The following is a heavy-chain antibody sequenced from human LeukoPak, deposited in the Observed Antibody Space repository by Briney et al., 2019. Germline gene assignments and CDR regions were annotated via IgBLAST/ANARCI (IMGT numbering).Heavy chain of an antibody. V-gene: IGHV3-33*01. D-gene: IGHD1-26*01. CDR1: GFTFSSYG. Sequence: GRSLRLSCAASGFTFSSYGMHWVRQAPGKGLEWVAVIWYDGSNKYYADSVKGRFTISRDNSKNTLYLQMSSLRAEDSAVYYCARELPPLVKYYFDYWGQGTLVTVSS. CDR3: ARELPPLVKYYFDY. J-gene: IGHJ4*02. CDR2: IWYDGSNK.